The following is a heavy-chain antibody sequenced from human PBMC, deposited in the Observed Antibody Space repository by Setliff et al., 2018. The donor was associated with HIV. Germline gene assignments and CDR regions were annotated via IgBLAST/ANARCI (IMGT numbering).Heavy chain of an antibody. CDR1: GFPFSSYW. D-gene: IGHD2-8*02. CDR2: IRSKTYGGTT. Sequence: GGSLRLSCAASGFPFSSYWMSWVRQAPGKGLEWVGFIRSKTYGGTTEYAASVKGRFTISRDDSKSIAYLQMNSLKTEDTAVYYCTSAFADYAYWYFDYWGQGTLVTVSS. V-gene: IGHV3-49*04. J-gene: IGHJ4*02. CDR3: TSAFADYAYWYFDY.